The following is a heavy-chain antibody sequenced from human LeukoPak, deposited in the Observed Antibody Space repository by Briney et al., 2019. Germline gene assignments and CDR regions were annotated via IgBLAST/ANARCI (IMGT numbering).Heavy chain of an antibody. CDR2: IIPIFGTA. J-gene: IGHJ5*02. V-gene: IGHV1-69*13. CDR1: GGTFSSYA. D-gene: IGHD2-2*02. CDR3: ARDGCSSTSCYTVNNWFDP. Sequence: SVKVSCRAPGGTFSSYAISWVRQAPGQGLEWMGGIIPIFGTANYAQKFQGRVTITADESTSTAYKELSSLRSEDTAVYYCARDGCSSTSCYTVNNWFDPWGQGTLVTVSS.